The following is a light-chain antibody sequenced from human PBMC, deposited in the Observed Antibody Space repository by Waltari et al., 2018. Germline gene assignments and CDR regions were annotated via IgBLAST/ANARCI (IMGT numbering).Light chain of an antibody. CDR2: GAS. CDR1: QTVRYSSKNY. V-gene: IGKV4-1*01. CDR3: QQYYETPRT. J-gene: IGKJ1*01. Sequence: IVFTQSPDFLPVPLGEWATINCTSSQTVRYSSKNYLAWYRHKVGRPPKVILYGASTRQSGVPDGFSGSGSGKQFTLTIASLQAEDVATYYCQQYYETPRTFGQGTRVEIK.